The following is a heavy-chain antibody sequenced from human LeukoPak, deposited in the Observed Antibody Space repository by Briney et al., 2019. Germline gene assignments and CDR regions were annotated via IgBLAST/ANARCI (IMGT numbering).Heavy chain of an antibody. CDR2: IWYDGSNK. D-gene: IGHD2/OR15-2a*01. V-gene: IGHV3-33*06. J-gene: IGHJ2*01. Sequence: PGRSLRLSCAASGFTFSSYGMHWVRQAPGKGLEWVAVIWYDGSNKYYADSVKGRFTISRDNSKNTLYLQMNSLRAEDTAVYYCAKFFYSFDLWGRGTLVTVSS. CDR3: AKFFYSFDL. CDR1: GFTFSSYG.